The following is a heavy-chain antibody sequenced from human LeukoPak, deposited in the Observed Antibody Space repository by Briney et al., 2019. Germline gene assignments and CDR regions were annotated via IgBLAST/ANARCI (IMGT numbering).Heavy chain of an antibody. CDR1: GFTFSSYA. J-gene: IGHJ6*02. V-gene: IGHV3-23*01. CDR2: ISGSGGST. CDR3: ANVSGLRYFDWSLGYYGMDV. D-gene: IGHD3-9*01. Sequence: PGGSLRLSCAASGFTFSSYAMSWVRQAPGKGLEWVSAISGSGGSTYYADSVKGRFTISRDNSKNTLYLQMNSLRAEDTAVYYCANVSGLRYFDWSLGYYGMDVWGQGTTVTVSS.